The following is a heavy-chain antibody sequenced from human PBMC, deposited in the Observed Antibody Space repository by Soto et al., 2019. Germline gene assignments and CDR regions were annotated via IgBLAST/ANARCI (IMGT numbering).Heavy chain of an antibody. V-gene: IGHV4-31*03. CDR3: ARAGYSSSSLYFDY. CDR1: GGSISSGGYY. Sequence: SETLSLTCTVSGGSISSGGYYWSWIRQHPGKGLEWIGYIYYSGSTYYNPSLKSRVTISVDKSKNQFSLKLSSVTAADTAVYYCARAGYSSSSLYFDYWGQGTLVTVSS. J-gene: IGHJ4*02. D-gene: IGHD6-13*01. CDR2: IYYSGST.